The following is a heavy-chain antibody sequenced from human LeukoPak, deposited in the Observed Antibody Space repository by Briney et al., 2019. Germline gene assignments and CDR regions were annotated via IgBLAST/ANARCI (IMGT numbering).Heavy chain of an antibody. D-gene: IGHD3-10*01. V-gene: IGHV4-39*01. CDR1: GGSFSSHSVL. J-gene: IGHJ3*02. CDR2: AIYSGRT. Sequence: PSDTVSLTCTVSGGSFSSHSVLWGWHRQPPGQGLIWVGSAIYSGRTFSNPSLSTRLTVTVTTSKNQFSQLLRLVTAAATAVYCCAREEADNSGNAFDIWARETMVTVPS. CDR3: AREEADNSGNAFDI.